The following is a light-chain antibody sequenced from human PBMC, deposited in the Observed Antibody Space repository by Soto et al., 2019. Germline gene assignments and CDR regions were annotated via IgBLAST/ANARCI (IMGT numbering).Light chain of an antibody. V-gene: IGKV1-8*01. Sequence: AIRMTPSPSSFSASTVARVTIPGRASQGISSYLAWYQQKPGKAPKLLIYKASTLKSGVPSRFSGSGSGTEFTLTISSLQPDDFATYYCQHYNSYSEAFGQGTKVDIK. CDR2: KAS. J-gene: IGKJ1*01. CDR1: QGISSY. CDR3: QHYNSYSEA.